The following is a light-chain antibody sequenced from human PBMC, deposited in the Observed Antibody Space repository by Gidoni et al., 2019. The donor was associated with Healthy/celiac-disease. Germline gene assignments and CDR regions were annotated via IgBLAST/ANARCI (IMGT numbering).Light chain of an antibody. CDR1: PSILYSSNNKNY. CDR2: WAS. CDR3: QQYYSTPYT. V-gene: IGKV4-1*01. Sequence: DIVITQSPDYLAVYLGERATINCKSSPSILYSSNNKNYLAWYQQKPGQPPKLLIYWASTRESGVTDRFSCSGSGTDLTLTISSLQAEDVAVYYCQQYYSTPYTFGQGTKLEIK. J-gene: IGKJ2*01.